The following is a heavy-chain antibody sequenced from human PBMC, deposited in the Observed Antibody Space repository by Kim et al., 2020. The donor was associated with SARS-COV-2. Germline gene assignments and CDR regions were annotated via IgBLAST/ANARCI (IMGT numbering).Heavy chain of an antibody. D-gene: IGHD6-13*01. Sequence: ASVKVSCKASGYTFTNYAMNWVRQAPGQGLEWMGWINTKTGNPTYAQGFTGRFVFSLDTSVSTAFLQISSLKAEDTAVYYCAREYSNSWVPLDYWGQGTLVTVSS. CDR2: INTKTGNP. V-gene: IGHV7-4-1*02. CDR1: GYTFTNYA. J-gene: IGHJ4*02. CDR3: AREYSNSWVPLDY.